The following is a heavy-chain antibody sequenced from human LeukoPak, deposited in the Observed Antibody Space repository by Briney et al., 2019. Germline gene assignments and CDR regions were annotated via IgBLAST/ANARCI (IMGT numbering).Heavy chain of an antibody. CDR1: GFTSSSYW. CDR3: ARDSGSSEYYFDY. D-gene: IGHD1-26*01. V-gene: IGHV3-74*01. CDR2: IGSDGSST. Sequence: GGSLRLSCAASGFTSSSYWMHWVRQVPGKGLVWVSRIGSDGSSTSFADSVKGRFTISRDNAKNTLYLQMNSLRAEDTAVYYCARDSGSSEYYFDYWGQGTLVTVSS. J-gene: IGHJ4*02.